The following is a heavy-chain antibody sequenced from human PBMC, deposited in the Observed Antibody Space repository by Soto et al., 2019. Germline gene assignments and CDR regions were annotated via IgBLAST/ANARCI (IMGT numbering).Heavy chain of an antibody. V-gene: IGHV1-69*08. CDR3: ARGGRENNCNDGIVDY. CDR1: GGTISSYT. CDR2: VVPIIGSR. Sequence: QVQLVQSGAEVKKPGSSVRVSCKASGGTISSYTINWVRQSTGQGLGWMGRVVPIIGSRNSVRKFHGRLTPDADKSPRTAHMALSSLRSEDTAVDYCARGGRENNCNDGIVDYGCQGTRVTFSS. J-gene: IGHJ4*02. D-gene: IGHD1-20*01.